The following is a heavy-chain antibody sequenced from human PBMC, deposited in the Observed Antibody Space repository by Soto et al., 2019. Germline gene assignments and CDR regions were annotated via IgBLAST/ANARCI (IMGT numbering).Heavy chain of an antibody. CDR1: GYTFTSYG. CDR3: ARDQPSLNYYDSSGYAFDI. D-gene: IGHD3-22*01. CDR2: ISAYNGNT. J-gene: IGHJ3*02. V-gene: IGHV1-18*04. Sequence: EASVKVSCQASGYTFTSYGISWVRQAPGQGLEWMGWISAYNGNTNYAQKLQGRVTMTTDTSTSTAYMELRSLRSDDTAVYYCARDQPSLNYYDSSGYAFDIWGQGTMVTVSS.